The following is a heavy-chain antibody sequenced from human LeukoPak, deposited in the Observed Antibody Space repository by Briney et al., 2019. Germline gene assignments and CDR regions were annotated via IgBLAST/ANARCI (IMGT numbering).Heavy chain of an antibody. J-gene: IGHJ5*02. CDR3: ARGVRIAMFRGNWFDP. D-gene: IGHD3-10*01. CDR2: ISSNSIYT. Sequence: SGGCLRLSCAASGFTFSDYYMNWIRQAPGKGLEWVSYISSNSIYTDYTDSVKSRFTISRDNAKNSLYLQMNGLRAEDTAVYYCARGVRIAMFRGNWFDPWGQGTLVTVSS. CDR1: GFTFSDYY. V-gene: IGHV3-11*06.